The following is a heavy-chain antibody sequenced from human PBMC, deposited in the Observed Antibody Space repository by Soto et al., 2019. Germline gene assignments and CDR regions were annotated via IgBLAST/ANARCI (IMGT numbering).Heavy chain of an antibody. V-gene: IGHV1-8*01. D-gene: IGHD3-3*01. CDR3: DRAGHYDFWSGPYYYYYYLDG. Sequence: ASVKVSCKASGYTFTSYDINWVRQATGQGLEWMGWMNPNSGNTGYAQKFQGRVTMTRNTSISTAYMELSSLRSEDTAVYYCDRAGHYDFWSGPYYYYYYLDGSGKAIMVIVAS. CDR2: MNPNSGNT. J-gene: IGHJ6*03. CDR1: GYTFTSYD.